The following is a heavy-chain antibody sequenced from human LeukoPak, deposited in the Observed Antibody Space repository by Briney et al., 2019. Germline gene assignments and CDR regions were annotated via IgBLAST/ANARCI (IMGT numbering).Heavy chain of an antibody. CDR1: GFTFSSYW. Sequence: GGSLRLSCAASGFTFSSYWMSWVRQAPGKGLEWVANIKKDGSEKYYVDSVKGRFTISRDNAKTSLYLQMNSLRVEDTAVYYCASRRGDSSGYYCPFDYWGQGTLVTASS. V-gene: IGHV3-7*03. J-gene: IGHJ4*02. D-gene: IGHD3-22*01. CDR3: ASRRGDSSGYYCPFDY. CDR2: IKKDGSEK.